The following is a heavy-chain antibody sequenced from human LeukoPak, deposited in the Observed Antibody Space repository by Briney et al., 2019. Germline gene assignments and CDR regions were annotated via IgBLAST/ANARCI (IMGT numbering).Heavy chain of an antibody. V-gene: IGHV4-31*03. CDR2: IYYSGST. Sequence: SQTLSLTCTVSGGSISSGGYYWSWIRQHPGKGLEWIGYIYYSGSTYYNPSLKSRVTIPVDTSKSQFSLKLSSVTAADTAVYYCARDTEEGWFDPWGQGTLVTVSS. CDR3: ARDTEEGWFDP. CDR1: GGSISSGGYY. J-gene: IGHJ5*02.